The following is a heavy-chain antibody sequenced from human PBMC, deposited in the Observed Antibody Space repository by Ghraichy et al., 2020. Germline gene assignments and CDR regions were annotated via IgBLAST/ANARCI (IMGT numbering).Heavy chain of an antibody. J-gene: IGHJ1*01. V-gene: IGHV3-23*01. D-gene: IGHD2-15*01. Sequence: GESLNISCAASGFTFSSYAMSWVRQAPGKGLEWVSAISGSGGNTYYADSVKGRFTFSRDTSKNTLYLQMNSLRAEDTAVYYCAKDVGRGGGSCFHHWGQGTLVTVSA. CDR3: AKDVGRGGGSCFHH. CDR2: ISGSGGNT. CDR1: GFTFSSYA.